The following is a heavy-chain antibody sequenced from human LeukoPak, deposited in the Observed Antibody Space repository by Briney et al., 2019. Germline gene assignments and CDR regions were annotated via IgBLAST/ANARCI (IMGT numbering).Heavy chain of an antibody. V-gene: IGHV3-30-3*01. J-gene: IGHJ4*02. CDR3: ARGSPPDY. CDR2: ISYDGSNE. CDR1: GLTFSGYA. Sequence: GGSLRLSCAASGLTFSGYAMYWVRQAPGKGLEWVAVISYDGSNEYYADSVKGQFTISRDNSKNTLYLQMNSLRTEDTAVYYCARGSPPDYWGQGTLVTVSS.